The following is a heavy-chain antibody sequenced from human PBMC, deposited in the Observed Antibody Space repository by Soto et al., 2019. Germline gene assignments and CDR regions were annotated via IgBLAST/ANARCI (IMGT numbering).Heavy chain of an antibody. J-gene: IGHJ4*02. V-gene: IGHV3-33*01. CDR3: AREEDGGSWVTSSLYY. Sequence: GGSLRLSCAASGFTFSSYGMHWVRQAPGKGLEWVAVIWYDGSNKYYADSVKGRFTISRDNSKNTLYLQMNSLRAEDTAVYYCAREEDGGSWVTSSLYYWGQGTLVTVSS. D-gene: IGHD2-15*01. CDR1: GFTFSSYG. CDR2: IWYDGSNK.